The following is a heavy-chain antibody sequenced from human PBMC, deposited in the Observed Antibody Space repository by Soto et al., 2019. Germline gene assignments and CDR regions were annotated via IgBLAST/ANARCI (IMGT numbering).Heavy chain of an antibody. D-gene: IGHD3-10*01. J-gene: IGHJ5*02. CDR1: GDSVTSHY. CDR3: ARQSLLWFGELLFNWFDP. Sequence: SQTLSLTCSFSGDSVTSHYLTWIRQSPEKGLEWIGYMHYTGFSYYNPSLKSRVTISVDTSKNQFSLKLSSVTAADTAVYYCARQSLLWFGELLFNWFDPCGQGTLVTLSS. CDR2: MHYTGFS. V-gene: IGHV4-59*08.